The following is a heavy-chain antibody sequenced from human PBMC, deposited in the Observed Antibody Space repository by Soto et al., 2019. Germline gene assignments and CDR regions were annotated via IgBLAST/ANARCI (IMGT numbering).Heavy chain of an antibody. CDR3: ARRAYTYANMDV. Sequence: QVQLVQSGAEVKKPGASVKVSCETSGYTFTTYYMHWVRRAPGQGLEWMGMINPSGGSTSYAQKFQGRVTMTRDTSTRTINRELSSLRRDDTAIYYCARRAYTYANMDVWGRGTTVTVSS. J-gene: IGHJ6*02. CDR2: INPSGGST. D-gene: IGHD5-18*01. CDR1: GYTFTTYY. V-gene: IGHV1-46*01.